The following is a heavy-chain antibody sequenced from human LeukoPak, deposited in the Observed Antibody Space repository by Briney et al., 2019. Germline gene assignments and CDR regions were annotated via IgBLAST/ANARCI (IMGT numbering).Heavy chain of an antibody. CDR1: GFTFNKFA. CDR3: AKDYEYNSNTWYFH. D-gene: IGHD6-13*01. Sequence: GGSLRLSCAASGFTFNKFAMSWVRQAPGKELEWVSGIIENGGETYYADSVRGRFTISRDNSKNTLYLQMNSLRAEDTAVYYCAKDYEYNSNTWYFHWGRGTLVSVSS. J-gene: IGHJ4*02. CDR2: IIENGGET. V-gene: IGHV3-23*01.